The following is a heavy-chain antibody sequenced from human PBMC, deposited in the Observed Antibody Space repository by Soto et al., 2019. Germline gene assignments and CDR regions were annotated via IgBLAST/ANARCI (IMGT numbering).Heavy chain of an antibody. CDR3: AREGGCSGGSCYSGYYYGMDV. Sequence: EVQLVESGGGLVQPGGSLRLSCAASGFTFSSYNMNWVRQAPGKGLEWVSYISSSSSAIDYADSVKGRFTVSRDNAKNSLFLQMNSLRDEDTAVYYCAREGGCSGGSCYSGYYYGMDVWGQGTTVTVSS. V-gene: IGHV3-48*02. J-gene: IGHJ6*02. CDR2: ISSSSSAI. D-gene: IGHD2-15*01. CDR1: GFTFSSYN.